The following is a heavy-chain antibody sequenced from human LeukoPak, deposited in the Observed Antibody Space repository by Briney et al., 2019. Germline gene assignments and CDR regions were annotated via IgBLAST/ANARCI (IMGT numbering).Heavy chain of an antibody. Sequence: GGSQRLSCAASGFTFSTYWMSWVRQAPGKGLEWVANIKQDGSKIYYVDSVKGRFTISRDNAKNSLYLQMNSLRAEDTAVYYCARDLAYYDFWSGCLDYWGQGTLVTVSS. D-gene: IGHD3-3*01. CDR1: GFTFSTYW. V-gene: IGHV3-7*01. J-gene: IGHJ4*02. CDR2: IKQDGSKI. CDR3: ARDLAYYDFWSGCLDY.